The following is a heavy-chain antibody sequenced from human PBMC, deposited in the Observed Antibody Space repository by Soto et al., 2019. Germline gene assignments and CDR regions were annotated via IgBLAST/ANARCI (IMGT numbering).Heavy chain of an antibody. CDR3: AKSAPPYYDS. CDR1: GFTFSSYG. D-gene: IGHD6-25*01. CDR2: ISSGGGAT. J-gene: IGHJ4*02. Sequence: EVQLLESGGDLVQPGGSLRLSCAASGFTFSSYGMTWVRQTPGKGLEWVATISSGGGATYYADSVEGRFTISRDNSKKILYLQLNSLRAEDTAIYSCAKSAPPYYDSWGQGTLVTVSS. V-gene: IGHV3-23*01.